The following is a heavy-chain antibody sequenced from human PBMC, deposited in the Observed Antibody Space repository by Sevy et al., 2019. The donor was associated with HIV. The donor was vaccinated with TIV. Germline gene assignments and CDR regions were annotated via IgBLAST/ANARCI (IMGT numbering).Heavy chain of an antibody. CDR1: GFTFSSYE. V-gene: IGHV3-48*03. CDR2: MCDSGDNI. Sequence: GGSLRLSCAVSGFTFSSYEMNWVRQAPGKGLEWVSYMCDSGDNIYYADSVKGRFTISRDRAKNSLYLQMNSLRAEDTACYFCDRESPNSGPAFDIWGQGTMVTVSS. CDR3: DRESPNSGPAFDI. J-gene: IGHJ3*02. D-gene: IGHD1-1*01.